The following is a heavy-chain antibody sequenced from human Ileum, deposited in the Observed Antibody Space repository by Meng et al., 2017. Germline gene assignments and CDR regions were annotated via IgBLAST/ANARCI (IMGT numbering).Heavy chain of an antibody. J-gene: IGHJ4*02. Sequence: GESLKISCAASGFTFSTYGLHWVRQAPGKGLEWVAFIWSDGNITSYVDAVRGRFTVSRDNSKNTVYLQMNSPRGEDTAVYYCARDYDPVYYQQSSGYFGYWGRGTLVTVSS. CDR1: GFTFSTYG. CDR3: ARDYDPVYYQQSSGYFGY. V-gene: IGHV3-33*01. D-gene: IGHD3-22*01. CDR2: IWSDGNIT.